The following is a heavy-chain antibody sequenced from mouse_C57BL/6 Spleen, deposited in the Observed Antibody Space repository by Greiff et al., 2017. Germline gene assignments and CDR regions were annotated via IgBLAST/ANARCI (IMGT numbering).Heavy chain of an antibody. J-gene: IGHJ1*03. D-gene: IGHD1-1*01. CDR1: GFTFSSYG. CDR3: ARQDYYGSSYRWYFDV. CDR2: ISSGGSYT. V-gene: IGHV5-6*01. Sequence: EVKLMESGGDLVKPGGSLKLSCAASGFTFSSYGMSWVRQTPDKRLEWVATISSGGSYTYYPDSVKGRFTISRDNAKNTLYLQMSSLKSEDTAMYYCARQDYYGSSYRWYFDVWGTGTTVTVSS.